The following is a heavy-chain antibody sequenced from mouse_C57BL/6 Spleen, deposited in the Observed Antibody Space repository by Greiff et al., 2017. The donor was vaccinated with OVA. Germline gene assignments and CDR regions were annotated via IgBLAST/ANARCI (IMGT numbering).Heavy chain of an antibody. CDR2: IYPGDGDT. D-gene: IGHD3-2*02. CDR1: GYAFSSSW. Sequence: VQLQQSGPELVKPGASVKISCKASGYAFSSSWMNWVKQRPGKGLEWIGRIYPGDGDTNYNGKFKGKATLTADKSSSTAYMQLSSLTSEDSAVYFCARGSSGYSYYFDDWGQGTTLTVSS. J-gene: IGHJ2*01. V-gene: IGHV1-82*01. CDR3: ARGSSGYSYYFDD.